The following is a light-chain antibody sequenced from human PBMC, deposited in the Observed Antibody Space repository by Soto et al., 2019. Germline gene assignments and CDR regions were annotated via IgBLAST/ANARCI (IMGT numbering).Light chain of an antibody. CDR3: QMYRSF. J-gene: IGKJ3*01. Sequence: EIVLTQSPGTLSLSPGERAALSCRASQTMSSDYLAWYQQKPGQAPRLLIHGASSSVTGIPDRFSGSGSGTDFTRTMGSLHPEDSEAYYCQMYRSFFGPGTKVDLK. CDR1: QTMSSDY. CDR2: GAS. V-gene: IGKV3-20*01.